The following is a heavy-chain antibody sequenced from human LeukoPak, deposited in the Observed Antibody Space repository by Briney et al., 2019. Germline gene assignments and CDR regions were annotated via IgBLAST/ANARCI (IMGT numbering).Heavy chain of an antibody. J-gene: IGHJ4*02. V-gene: IGHV4-39*07. CDR2: IYHSGNT. D-gene: IGHD6-19*01. CDR3: ARSSTSVAGPLEY. Sequence: SETLSLTCTVSGGSISSSSYDWDWIRQPPGKGLEWIGSIYHSGNTYYNASLKSRVSISVDTSKNQFSLKLTSVTAADTAVYYCARSSTSVAGPLEYWGQGTLVTVSS. CDR1: GGSISSSSYD.